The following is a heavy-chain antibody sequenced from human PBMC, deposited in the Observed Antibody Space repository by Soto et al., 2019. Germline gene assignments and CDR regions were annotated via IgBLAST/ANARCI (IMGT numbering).Heavy chain of an antibody. D-gene: IGHD6-13*01. CDR3: ARTYSSSWSPFDY. CDR2: INQSGST. J-gene: IGHJ4*02. Sequence: PSETLSLTCAVYGVSFSGYYWIWIRQPPGKGLEWIGEINQSGSTNYNPSLKSRVTISVDTSKNQFSLKLSSVTAADTAVYYCARTYSSSWSPFDYWGQGTLVTVSS. CDR1: GVSFSGYY. V-gene: IGHV4-34*01.